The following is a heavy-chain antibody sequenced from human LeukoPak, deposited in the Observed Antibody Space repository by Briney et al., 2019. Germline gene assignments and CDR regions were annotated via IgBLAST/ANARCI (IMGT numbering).Heavy chain of an antibody. V-gene: IGHV3-30*18. CDR2: ISYDGSNK. Sequence: GRSLRLSCAASGFTFSSYGMHWVRQAPGKGLEWVAVISYDGSNKYYAGSVKGRFTISRDNSKNTLYLQMNSLRAEDTAVYYCAKVSSEDSSGSTRHFDYWGQGTLVTVSS. CDR3: AKVSSEDSSGSTRHFDY. D-gene: IGHD3-22*01. CDR1: GFTFSSYG. J-gene: IGHJ4*02.